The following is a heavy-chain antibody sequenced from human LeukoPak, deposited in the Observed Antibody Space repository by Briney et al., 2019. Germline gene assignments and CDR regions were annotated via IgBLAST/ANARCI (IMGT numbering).Heavy chain of an antibody. D-gene: IGHD3-10*01. CDR1: GYTFTSYY. V-gene: IGHV1-46*01. J-gene: IGHJ6*02. CDR2: INPSDGST. CDR3: ARDRDLLWSGERKAEYYYYGMDV. Sequence: ASVKVSCKASGYTFTSYYMHWVRQAPGQGLEWMGIINPSDGSTSYAQKFQGRVTMTRDTSTSTVYMELSSLRSEDTAVYYCARDRDLLWSGERKAEYYYYGMDVWGQGTTVTVSS.